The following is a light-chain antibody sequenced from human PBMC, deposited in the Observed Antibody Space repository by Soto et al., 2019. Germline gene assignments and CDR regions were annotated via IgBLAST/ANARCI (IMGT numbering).Light chain of an antibody. J-gene: IGKJ1*01. CDR1: QSISSN. Sequence: EIVMTQSPATLSVSPGERATLSCRASQSISSNLAWYQQKPGQAPRLVIYGVSTRATGVPARFSGSGSGTEFTLTISSLPSEDFGIYYCQEYNNWPTWTFGQGTKVEFK. CDR2: GVS. CDR3: QEYNNWPTWT. V-gene: IGKV3-15*01.